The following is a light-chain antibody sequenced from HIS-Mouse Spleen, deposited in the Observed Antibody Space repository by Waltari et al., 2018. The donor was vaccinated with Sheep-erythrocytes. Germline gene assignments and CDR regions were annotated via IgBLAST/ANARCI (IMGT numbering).Light chain of an antibody. CDR1: TSDVRGYNY. V-gene: IGLV2-14*01. CDR2: EVS. Sequence: QSALTQPASVSGSPGQSITISCTGTTSDVRGYNYVSCYQQHPGKAPKLMIYEVSNRPSGVSNRFSGSKSGNTASLTISGLQAEDEADYYCSSYTSSSTQVFGGGTKLTVL. CDR3: SSYTSSSTQV. J-gene: IGLJ2*01.